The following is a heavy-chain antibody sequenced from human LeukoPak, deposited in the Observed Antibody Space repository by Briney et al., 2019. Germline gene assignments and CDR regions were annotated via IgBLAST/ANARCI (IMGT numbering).Heavy chain of an antibody. J-gene: IGHJ6*02. D-gene: IGHD2-2*01. CDR3: ARGVGWSVPAAIRDYYYYGMDV. CDR2: IYHSGST. Sequence: SETLSLTCTVSGGSISSYYWSRIRQPPGKGLEWIGYIYHSGSTNYNPSLKSRVTISVDTSKNQFSLKLSSVTAADTAVYYCARGVGWSVPAAIRDYYYYGMDVWGQGTTVTVSS. CDR1: GGSISSYY. V-gene: IGHV4-59*12.